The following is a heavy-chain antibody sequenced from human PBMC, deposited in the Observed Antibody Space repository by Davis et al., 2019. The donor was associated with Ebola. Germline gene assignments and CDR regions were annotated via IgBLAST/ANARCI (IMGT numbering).Heavy chain of an antibody. CDR2: INHSGST. Sequence: ESLKISCAVYGGSFSGYYWSWIRQPPGKGLEWIGEINHSGSTNYNPSLKSRVTISVDTSKNQFSLKLSSVTAADTAVYYCARTRGYSGYGLFDYWGQGTLVTVSS. CDR3: ARTRGYSGYGLFDY. D-gene: IGHD5-12*01. CDR1: GGSFSGYY. V-gene: IGHV4-34*01. J-gene: IGHJ4*02.